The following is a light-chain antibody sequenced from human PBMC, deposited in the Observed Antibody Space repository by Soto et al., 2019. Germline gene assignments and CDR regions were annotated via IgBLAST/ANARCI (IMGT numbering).Light chain of an antibody. CDR2: DAS. J-gene: IGKJ5*01. CDR3: QQSDITPT. V-gene: IGKV1-5*01. Sequence: DFQMPQSPSTLSASLGDRFTLTCLASQSISRWVAWYQQKPGKAPKVLIWDASSLQRGVPSRFSGSGSGTDYTLTISSLQPEDFATYYCQQSDITPTFGQGTRLEIK. CDR1: QSISRW.